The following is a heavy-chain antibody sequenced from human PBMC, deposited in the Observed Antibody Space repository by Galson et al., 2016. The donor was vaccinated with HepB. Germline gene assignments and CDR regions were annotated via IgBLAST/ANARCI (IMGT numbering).Heavy chain of an antibody. J-gene: IGHJ4*02. Sequence: SLRLSCAASGFTFSSYWMHWVRQAPGKGLVWVSRINTDGSSTSYADSVKGRFTISRDNAKNTLYLQMNSLRAEDTAVYYCARDPTVWGYYFDYWGQGTLVTVSS. V-gene: IGHV3-74*01. CDR2: INTDGSST. D-gene: IGHD4-17*01. CDR3: ARDPTVWGYYFDY. CDR1: GFTFSSYW.